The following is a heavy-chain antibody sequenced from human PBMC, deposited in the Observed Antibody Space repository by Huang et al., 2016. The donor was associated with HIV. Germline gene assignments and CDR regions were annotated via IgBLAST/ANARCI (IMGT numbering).Heavy chain of an antibody. J-gene: IGHJ5*02. V-gene: IGHV4-59*11. Sequence: QVQLQESGPGLVKPSETLSLTCTVSGDSISSHYWSWFRQPPGKGLEWIGSIYYSGGTNYNPSLKSRVTTSEDTSRNQFSLKLRSVTAADTAVYYCARARYFGPPTTINWFDPWGQGTLVTVSS. CDR2: IYYSGGT. CDR1: GDSISSHY. CDR3: ARARYFGPPTTINWFDP. D-gene: IGHD3-9*01.